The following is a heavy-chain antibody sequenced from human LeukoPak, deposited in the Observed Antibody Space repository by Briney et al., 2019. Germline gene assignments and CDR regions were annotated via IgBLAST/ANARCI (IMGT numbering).Heavy chain of an antibody. D-gene: IGHD1-20*01. CDR1: GGSFSGYY. J-gene: IGHJ4*02. CDR3: ASIDITGTYIDY. Sequence: PSETLSLTCAVYGGSFSGYYWSWIRQPPGKGLEWIGEINHSGSTTYNPPLKSRVTISVDTSKNQFSLKLSSVTAADTAVYYCASIDITGTYIDYWGQGTLVTVSS. CDR2: INHSGST. V-gene: IGHV4-34*01.